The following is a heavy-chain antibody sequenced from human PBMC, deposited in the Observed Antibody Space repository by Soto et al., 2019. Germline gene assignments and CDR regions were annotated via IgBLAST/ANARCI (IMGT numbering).Heavy chain of an antibody. V-gene: IGHV3-23*01. CDR2: ISGSGGST. J-gene: IGHJ6*02. Sequence: GSLKLSCAASGVTFSSYAMSWVRQAPGKGLEWVSAISGSGGSTYYADSVKGRFTISRDNSKNTLYLQMNSLRAEDTAVYYCAKEGCSSTSCYARFDYYYYGMDVWGQGTTVTVSS. CDR3: AKEGCSSTSCYARFDYYYYGMDV. CDR1: GVTFSSYA. D-gene: IGHD2-2*01.